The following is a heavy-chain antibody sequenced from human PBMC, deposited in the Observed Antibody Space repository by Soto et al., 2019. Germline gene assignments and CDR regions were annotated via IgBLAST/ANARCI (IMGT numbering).Heavy chain of an antibody. V-gene: IGHV3-48*01. D-gene: IGHD2-2*01. CDR2: ISSSSSTI. Sequence: EVQLVESGGGLVQPGGSLRLSCAASGFTFSSYSMNWVRQAPGKGLEWVSYISSSSSTIYYADSVKGRFTISRDNAKNALYLQMNSLRAEDTAVYYCARDRCRSTSCYNFDYWGQGTLVTVSS. CDR3: ARDRCRSTSCYNFDY. J-gene: IGHJ4*02. CDR1: GFTFSSYS.